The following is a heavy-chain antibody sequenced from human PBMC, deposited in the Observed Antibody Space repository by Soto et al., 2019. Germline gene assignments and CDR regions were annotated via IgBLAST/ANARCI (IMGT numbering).Heavy chain of an antibody. J-gene: IGHJ6*02. CDR3: ARDGVITMVRGVIHYGMDV. CDR2: IYHSGST. V-gene: IGHV4-59*01. Sequence: PSETLSLTCTVSGGSISSYYWSWIRQPPGKGLEWIGYIYHSGSTNYNPSLKSRVTISVDTSKNQFSLKLSSVTAADTAVYYCARDGVITMVRGVIHYGMDVWGQGTTVTVSS. CDR1: GGSISSYY. D-gene: IGHD3-10*01.